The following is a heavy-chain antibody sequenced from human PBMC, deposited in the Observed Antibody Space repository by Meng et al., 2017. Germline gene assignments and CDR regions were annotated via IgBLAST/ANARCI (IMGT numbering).Heavy chain of an antibody. CDR3: ARDSCTGGICYRGSFDY. V-gene: IGHV1-3*01. CDR1: GYTFTSYA. D-gene: IGHD2-15*01. Sequence: QVHVVESGARVKKPGASVKVSCKPSGYTFTSYAMNWVRQAPGQRLEWMGWINAGNGNTKYSQKFQGRVTITRDTSASTAYMELSSLRSEDTAVYYCARDSCTGGICYRGSFDYWAQGTLVTVSS. J-gene: IGHJ4*02. CDR2: INAGNGNT.